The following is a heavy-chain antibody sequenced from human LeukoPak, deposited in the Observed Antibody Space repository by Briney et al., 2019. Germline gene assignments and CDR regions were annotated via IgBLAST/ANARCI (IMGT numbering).Heavy chain of an antibody. V-gene: IGHV1-18*01. D-gene: IGHD3-10*01. J-gene: IGHJ6*02. CDR3: AREGYFGSGIDYYYGMDV. CDR1: GFTFTIYG. Sequence: ASVKVSCKASGFTFTIYGITWVRQAPGQGLEWMGWISAHNDDTKYAQRLQDRVTVTPDTPTSTAYMGLRSLRSDDTAGYYCAREGYFGSGIDYYYGMDVWGQGTKVTVSS. CDR2: ISAHNDDT.